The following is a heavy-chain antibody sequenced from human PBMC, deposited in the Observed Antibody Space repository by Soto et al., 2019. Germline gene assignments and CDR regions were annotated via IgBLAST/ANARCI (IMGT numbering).Heavy chain of an antibody. D-gene: IGHD2-2*01. V-gene: IGHV3-21*01. CDR1: GFSFSDYS. J-gene: IGHJ6*03. Sequence: EVQLVESGGGLVKPGGSLRLSCAASGFSFSDYSMNWVRQAPGKGLEWVSSISGSTSYTHYADSLQVRFTVSRDNAEKSLYLQLNSLRAEDTAVYYCARDGAFCSGTGCRDYYHYMDFWGKGTTVTVSS. CDR2: ISGSTSYT. CDR3: ARDGAFCSGTGCRDYYHYMDF.